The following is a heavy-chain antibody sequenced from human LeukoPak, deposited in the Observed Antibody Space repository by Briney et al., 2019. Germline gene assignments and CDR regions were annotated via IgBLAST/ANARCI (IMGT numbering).Heavy chain of an antibody. CDR3: ARDGDSSGYPGRDY. J-gene: IGHJ4*02. Sequence: ASVKVSCKASGYTFTSYGISWVRQAPGQGLECMGWISAYNGNTNYAQKLQGRVTMTTDTSTSTAYMELRSLRSDDTAVYCCARDGDSSGYPGRDYWGQGTLVTVSS. CDR2: ISAYNGNT. D-gene: IGHD6-19*01. CDR1: GYTFTSYG. V-gene: IGHV1-18*01.